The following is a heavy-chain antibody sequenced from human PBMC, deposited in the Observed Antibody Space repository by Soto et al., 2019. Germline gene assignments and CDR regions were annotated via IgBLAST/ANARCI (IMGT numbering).Heavy chain of an antibody. J-gene: IGHJ6*02. CDR2: INHSGST. V-gene: IGHV4-34*01. Sequence: SETLSLTCAVYGGSFSGYYWSWIRQPPGKGLEWIGEINHSGSTNYNPSLKSRVTISVDTSKNQFSLKLSPVTAADTAVYYCARGAIAARDFDYYYYYYGMDVWGQGTTVTVSS. CDR1: GGSFSGYY. CDR3: ARGAIAARDFDYYYYYYGMDV. D-gene: IGHD6-6*01.